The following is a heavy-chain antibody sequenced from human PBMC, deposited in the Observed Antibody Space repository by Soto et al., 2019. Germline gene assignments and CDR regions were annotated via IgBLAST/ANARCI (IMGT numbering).Heavy chain of an antibody. Sequence: ASVKVSCKASGYTFTSYAMHWVRQAPGQRLEWMGWINAGNGNTKYSQKFRGRVIITRDTSASTAYMELSSLRSEDTAVYYCARIITMVRGVIRPYDAFDIWGQGTMVTVSS. CDR1: GYTFTSYA. J-gene: IGHJ3*02. V-gene: IGHV1-3*01. D-gene: IGHD3-10*01. CDR2: INAGNGNT. CDR3: ARIITMVRGVIRPYDAFDI.